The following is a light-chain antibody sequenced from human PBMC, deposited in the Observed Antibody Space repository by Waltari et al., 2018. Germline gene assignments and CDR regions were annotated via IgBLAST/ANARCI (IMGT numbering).Light chain of an antibody. V-gene: IGLV2-14*03. J-gene: IGLJ2*01. CDR2: DVT. CDR1: ARAVGSSDS. CDR3: SSQTLDGLVL. Sequence: QSALTQPASVSGSPGQAITISCSGVARAVGSSDSVPWHQPHPGKAPQVLIYDVTNRPSGVSDRFSASKSANTASLTISRLQPEDEADYYCSSQTLDGLVLFGGGTRLTVL.